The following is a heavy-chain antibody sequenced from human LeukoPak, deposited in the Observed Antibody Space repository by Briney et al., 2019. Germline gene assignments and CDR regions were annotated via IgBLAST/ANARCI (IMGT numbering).Heavy chain of an antibody. V-gene: IGHV3-73*01. J-gene: IGHJ3*02. CDR1: GFTFSGFA. CDR2: IRSRANDYTT. D-gene: IGHD2-15*01. CDR3: VSLGGGDAFDM. Sequence: PGGSLRLSCAASGFTFSGFAMNWVRQPSGKGLEWVGRIRSRANDYTTADAASFRVTFTISRDDSTMSAYVKSNGLKSEDMSVCYCVSLGGGDAFDMWAAGTRVTVSS.